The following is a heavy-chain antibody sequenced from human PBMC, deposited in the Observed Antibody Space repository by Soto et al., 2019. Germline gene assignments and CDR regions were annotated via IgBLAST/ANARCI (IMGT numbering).Heavy chain of an antibody. CDR1: GYTFTGYY. D-gene: IGHD2-15*01. CDR2: INPNSGGT. J-gene: IGHJ5*02. Sequence: GASVKVSCKASGYTFTGYYMHWVRQAPGQGLEWMGWINPNSGGTNYAQKFQGRVTMTRDTSTSTVYMELSSLRSEDTAVYYCARGEGYCSDGTCYRWFDPWGQGTLVTVSS. V-gene: IGHV1-2*02. CDR3: ARGEGYCSDGTCYRWFDP.